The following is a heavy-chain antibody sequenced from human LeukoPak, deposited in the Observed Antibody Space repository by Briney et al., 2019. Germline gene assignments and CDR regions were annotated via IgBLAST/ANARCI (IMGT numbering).Heavy chain of an antibody. J-gene: IGHJ6*04. Sequence: GGSLRLSCAASGFTFSSYEKNWVRQAPGKGLEGVSYISCSGCTIYYADSVKGRFTISRDNAKNSLYLQMNSLRAEDTAVYYCARDGDPNCSGGSCYSYYYYYGMDVWGKGTTVTVSS. V-gene: IGHV3-48*03. CDR3: ARDGDPNCSGGSCYSYYYYYGMDV. CDR2: ISCSGCTI. CDR1: GFTFSSYE. D-gene: IGHD2-15*01.